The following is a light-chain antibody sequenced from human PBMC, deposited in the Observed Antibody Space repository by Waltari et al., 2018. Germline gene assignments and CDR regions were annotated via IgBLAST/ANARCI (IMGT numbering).Light chain of an antibody. Sequence: SYELTQPPSVSVSPGQTASITCSGDKLGDKYACWYQQKPGQSPGVVVYQNSRRPSGIPERFSGSNSGNTATLTISGTQAMDEADYYCQAWDSSPVVFGGGTKLTVL. CDR3: QAWDSSPVV. CDR1: KLGDKY. J-gene: IGLJ2*01. V-gene: IGLV3-1*01. CDR2: QNS.